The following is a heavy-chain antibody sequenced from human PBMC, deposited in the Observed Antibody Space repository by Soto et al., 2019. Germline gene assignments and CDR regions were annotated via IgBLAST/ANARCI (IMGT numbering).Heavy chain of an antibody. CDR3: ARYPYSSSPGGDDY. CDR1: GFTFSSYE. Sequence: GGSLRLSCAASGFTFSSYEMNWVRQAPGKGLEWVSYISSSGSTIYYADSVKGRFTISRDNAKNSLYLQMNSLRAEDTAVYYCARYPYSSSPGGDDYWGQGTLVTSPQ. V-gene: IGHV3-48*03. D-gene: IGHD6-6*01. J-gene: IGHJ4*02. CDR2: ISSSGSTI.